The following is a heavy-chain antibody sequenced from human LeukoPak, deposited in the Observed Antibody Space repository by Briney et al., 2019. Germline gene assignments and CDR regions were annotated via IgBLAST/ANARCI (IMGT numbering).Heavy chain of an antibody. V-gene: IGHV1-18*04. J-gene: IGHJ4*02. Sequence: ASLKVSCKASGYTFSNYGMSWVRQAPGQGLEWMGWISGSSDNTNYAQKVQGRVTMTTDTSTSTANMELRSLRSDDTAVYYCARGGWTITDYDYWGQGTLVTVSS. CDR2: ISGSSDNT. CDR1: GYTFSNYG. D-gene: IGHD1-20*01. CDR3: ARGGWTITDYDY.